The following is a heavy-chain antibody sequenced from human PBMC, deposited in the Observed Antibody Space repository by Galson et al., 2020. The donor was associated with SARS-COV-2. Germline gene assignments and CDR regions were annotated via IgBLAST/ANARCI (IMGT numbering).Heavy chain of an antibody. CDR3: AVERITMVRGVINKIDY. CDR1: GFTVSSNY. CDR2: IYSGGST. Sequence: GGSLRLSCAASGFTVSSNYMSWVRQAPGKGLEWVPVIYSGGSTYYADAVKGRFTISRDNSKNTLYLQMNSLRAEDTAVYYCAVERITMVRGVINKIDYWGQGTLVTVSS. J-gene: IGHJ4*02. V-gene: IGHV3-53*01. D-gene: IGHD3-10*01.